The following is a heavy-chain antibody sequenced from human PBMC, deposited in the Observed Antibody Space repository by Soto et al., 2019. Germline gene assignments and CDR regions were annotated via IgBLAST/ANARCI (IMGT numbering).Heavy chain of an antibody. CDR2: IGTGGST. CDR3: ARTVRGYFYYGMDV. J-gene: IGHJ6*02. V-gene: IGHV3-23*01. CDR1: GFTVSNYD. D-gene: IGHD3-10*02. Sequence: GGSLRLSCAASGFTVSNYDMTWVRQAPGKGLEWVSVIGTGGSTYYTDSAKGRFTISRDNSKNTLYLQLNSLRAEDTAIYYCARTVRGYFYYGMDVLGQGTTVTVSS.